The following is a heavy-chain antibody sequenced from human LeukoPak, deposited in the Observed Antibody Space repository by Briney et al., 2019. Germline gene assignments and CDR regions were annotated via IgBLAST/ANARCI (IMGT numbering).Heavy chain of an antibody. CDR3: ARLWYSSGWYTILHAFDI. CDR1: GGSISSSSYY. D-gene: IGHD6-19*01. J-gene: IGHJ3*02. V-gene: IGHV4-39*01. Sequence: SETLSLTCTVSGGSISSSSYYWGWIRQPPGKGLEWIGSIYYSGSTYYNPSLKSRVTISVDTSKNQFSLKLSSVTAADTAVYYCARLWYSSGWYTILHAFDIWGQGTMVTVSS. CDR2: IYYSGST.